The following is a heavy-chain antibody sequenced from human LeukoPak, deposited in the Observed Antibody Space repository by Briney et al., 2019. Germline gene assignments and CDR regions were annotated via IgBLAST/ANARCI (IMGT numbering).Heavy chain of an antibody. J-gene: IGHJ4*02. CDR2: ISSSSSYI. CDR3: ARVPIAAAANFDY. CDR1: GFTFSSYS. Sequence: GGSLRLSCAASGFTFSSYSMNWVRQAPGKGLEWVSSISSSSSYIYHVDSVKGRFTISRDNAKNSLYLQMNSLRAEDTAVYYCARVPIAAAANFDYWGQGTLVTVSS. D-gene: IGHD6-13*01. V-gene: IGHV3-21*01.